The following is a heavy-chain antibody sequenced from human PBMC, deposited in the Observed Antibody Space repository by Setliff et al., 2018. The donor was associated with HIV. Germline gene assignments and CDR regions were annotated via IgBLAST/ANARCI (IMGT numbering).Heavy chain of an antibody. D-gene: IGHD5-18*01. CDR2: IKPNDGAS. J-gene: IGHJ6*03. Sequence: ASVKVSCKASGFTLTFYYMHWVRQAPGQGLEWMGMIKPNDGASTHAQNFQGRVTMTTDTSTSTAYMELRSLRSDDTAVYYCAREDTAPPDYYYSYMDVWGKGTTVTVSS. CDR1: GFTLTFYY. V-gene: IGHV1-46*01. CDR3: AREDTAPPDYYYSYMDV.